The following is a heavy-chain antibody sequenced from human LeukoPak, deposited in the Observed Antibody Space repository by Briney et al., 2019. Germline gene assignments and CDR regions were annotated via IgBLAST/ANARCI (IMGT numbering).Heavy chain of an antibody. Sequence: SETLSLTCAVYGGSFSGCYWSWIRQPPGKGLEWIGEINHSGSTNYNPSLKSRVTISVDTSKNQFSLKLSSVTAADTAVYYCARGWSHRGAFDYWGQGTLVTVSS. CDR1: GGSFSGCY. J-gene: IGHJ4*02. CDR2: INHSGST. CDR3: ARGWSHRGAFDY. D-gene: IGHD2-15*01. V-gene: IGHV4-34*01.